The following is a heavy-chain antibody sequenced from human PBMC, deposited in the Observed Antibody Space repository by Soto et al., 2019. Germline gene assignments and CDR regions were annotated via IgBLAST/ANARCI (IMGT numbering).Heavy chain of an antibody. J-gene: IGHJ6*02. CDR2: IYYSGST. V-gene: IGHV4-30-4*01. D-gene: IGHD3-10*01. CDR3: ARDPPGSSGSGAYGMDV. CDR1: GGSISSGDYY. Sequence: HTLSLTCTVSGGSISSGDYYWSWIRQPPGKGLEWIGYIYYSGSTYYNPSLKSRVTISVDTSKNQFSLKLSSVTAADTAVYYCARDPPGSSGSGAYGMDVWGQGTTVTVSS.